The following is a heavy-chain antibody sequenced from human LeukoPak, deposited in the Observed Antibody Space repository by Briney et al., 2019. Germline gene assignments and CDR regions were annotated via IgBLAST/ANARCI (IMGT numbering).Heavy chain of an antibody. Sequence: PGGSLRLSCAASGFTFSSYAMSWVRQAPGKGLEWVSGISGSGGSTYYADSVKGRFTISRDNSKNTLYLQLNSLRAEDTAVYYCAKDSSNWFSFFDYWGQGTLVTVSS. CDR1: GFTFSSYA. CDR3: AKDSSNWFSFFDY. CDR2: ISGSGGST. V-gene: IGHV3-23*01. D-gene: IGHD6-13*01. J-gene: IGHJ4*02.